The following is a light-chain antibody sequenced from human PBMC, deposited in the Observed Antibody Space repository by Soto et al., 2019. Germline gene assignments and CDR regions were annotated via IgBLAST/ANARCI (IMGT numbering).Light chain of an antibody. Sequence: EIVMRQSPATLSVSPGERATLSCRASQSVSSNLAWYQQKPGQAPRLLIYGASTRATGIPARFSGSGSGTEFTLTISSLQSEDYAVYYCQQYSNWPRTFGQGS. CDR3: QQYSNWPRT. CDR1: QSVSSN. J-gene: IGKJ1*01. CDR2: GAS. V-gene: IGKV3-15*01.